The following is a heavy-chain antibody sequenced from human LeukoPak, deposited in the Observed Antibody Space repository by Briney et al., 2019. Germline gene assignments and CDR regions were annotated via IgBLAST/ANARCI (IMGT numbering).Heavy chain of an antibody. J-gene: IGHJ4*02. CDR3: ARDGVASTDH. Sequence: PGGSLRLSCAASGFTFGDYGMHWVRQAPGKGLEWVAFIQSDGNIQYYEDSVKGRFTISRDNSRKTVDLQMSSLRLEDTAIYLCARDGVASTDHWGQGTLVTVSS. V-gene: IGHV3-30*02. D-gene: IGHD5-12*01. CDR1: GFTFGDYG. CDR2: IQSDGNIQ.